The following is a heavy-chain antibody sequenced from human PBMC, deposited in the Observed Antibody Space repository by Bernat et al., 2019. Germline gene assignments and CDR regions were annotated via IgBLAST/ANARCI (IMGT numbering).Heavy chain of an antibody. D-gene: IGHD2-8*01. CDR1: GFSFSNAW. CDR2: IKRKNDSGTT. Sequence: EVQLVESGGGLVKPGGSLRLSCAASGFSFSNAWMSWVRQAPGKGLEWVGRIKRKNDSGTTDYASRVKGRFTITSVDTKTTLYLPMNSLKTVVTAVYYCTRGYCSNGVCYTYFDHLGQGTLVTVSS. CDR3: TRGYCSNGVCYTYFDH. J-gene: IGHJ4*02. V-gene: IGHV3-15*01.